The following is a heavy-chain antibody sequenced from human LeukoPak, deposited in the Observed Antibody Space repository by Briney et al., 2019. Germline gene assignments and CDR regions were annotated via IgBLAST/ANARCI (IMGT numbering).Heavy chain of an antibody. CDR1: GDSVSSNNW. CDR2: IYHTGIT. D-gene: IGHD2-15*01. J-gene: IGHJ1*01. CDR3: ARRLLGYCSGGSCYSGYFQH. V-gene: IGHV4-4*02. Sequence: SETLSLTCAVSGDSVSSNNWWSWVRQPPGKGLEWIGEIYHTGITNYNPSLESRVTISVDRSKNQFSLKLSSVTAADTAMYYCARRLLGYCSGGSCYSGYFQHWGQGTLVTVSS.